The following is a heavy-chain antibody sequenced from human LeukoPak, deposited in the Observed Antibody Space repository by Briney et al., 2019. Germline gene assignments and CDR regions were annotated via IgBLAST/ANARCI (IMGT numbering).Heavy chain of an antibody. J-gene: IGHJ6*03. CDR3: ARDAVDTAMHYMDV. Sequence: GSSVTVSCKASGGTFSSYAISWVRQAPGQGLEWMGGIIPIFGTANYAQKFQGRVTITADESTSTAYMELSSLRSEDMAVYYCARDAVDTAMHYMDVWGKGTTVTVSS. CDR2: IIPIFGTA. CDR1: GGTFSSYA. D-gene: IGHD5-18*01. V-gene: IGHV1-69*01.